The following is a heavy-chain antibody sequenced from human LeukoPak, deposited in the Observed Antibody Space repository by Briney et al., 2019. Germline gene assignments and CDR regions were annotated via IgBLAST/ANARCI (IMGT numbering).Heavy chain of an antibody. CDR1: GYTFTDHY. V-gene: IGHV1-2*02. J-gene: IGHJ6*04. CDR3: ARAWELMVYAMDV. Sequence: GASVKVSCKASGYTFTDHYIHWVRQAPGQGLEWMAWINPYTGGTTYAQKFQGRVTVTRDTSISTAYMELSRLTSDDTAVYYCARAWELMVYAMDVWGKGTTVTVSS. D-gene: IGHD2-8*01. CDR2: INPYTGGT.